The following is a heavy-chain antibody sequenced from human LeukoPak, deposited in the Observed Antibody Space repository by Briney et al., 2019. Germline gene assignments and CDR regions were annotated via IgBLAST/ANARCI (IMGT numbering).Heavy chain of an antibody. D-gene: IGHD6-13*01. Sequence: PGGSLRLSCAASGFTFSSYSMNWVRQAPGKGLEWVSSISSSSSYIYYADSVKGRFTISRDNAKNTLYLQMNSLRAEDTAVYYCAKVLAAAAPSWGQGTLVTVSS. V-gene: IGHV3-21*01. CDR3: AKVLAAAAPS. CDR2: ISSSSSYI. J-gene: IGHJ4*02. CDR1: GFTFSSYS.